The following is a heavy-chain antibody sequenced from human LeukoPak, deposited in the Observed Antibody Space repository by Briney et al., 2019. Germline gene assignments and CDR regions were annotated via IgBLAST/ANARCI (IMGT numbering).Heavy chain of an antibody. D-gene: IGHD1-7*01. CDR2: IYYSGST. V-gene: IGHV4-39*07. Sequence: PSETLSLTCTVSGGSISSSSYYWGWIRQPPGKGLEWIGSIYYSGSTYYNPSLKSRVTISVDTSKNQFSLKLSSVTAADTAVYYCARGASGVPGTTYSLDYWGQGTLVTVSS. J-gene: IGHJ4*02. CDR3: ARGASGVPGTTYSLDY. CDR1: GGSISSSSYY.